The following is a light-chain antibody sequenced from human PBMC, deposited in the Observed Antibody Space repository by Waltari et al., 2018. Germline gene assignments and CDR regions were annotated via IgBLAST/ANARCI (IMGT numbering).Light chain of an antibody. Sequence: EIMLTQSHGTLSLSPGERATLSCSASQSISKYLAWYQQKPGQAPRLLIYGASSRATGIPDRFSVSGSGTDFSLTISRLEPQDFAVYYCQHYVRLPATFGQGTKVEIK. J-gene: IGKJ1*01. CDR2: GAS. V-gene: IGKV3-20*01. CDR3: QHYVRLPAT. CDR1: QSISKY.